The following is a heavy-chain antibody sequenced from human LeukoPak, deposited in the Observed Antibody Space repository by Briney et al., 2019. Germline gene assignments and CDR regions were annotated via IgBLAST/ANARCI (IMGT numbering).Heavy chain of an antibody. CDR2: ISSSSTYI. D-gene: IGHD3-16*01. V-gene: IGHV3-21*01. CDR1: GFTFSSYS. Sequence: GGSLRLSCAASGFTFSSYSMNWVRQAPGKGLEWVSSISSSSTYIYYADSVKGRFTVSRDNAKNSLYLQMNSLRAEDTAVYYCAGTKYIGAAIDYWGQGTLVTVSS. CDR3: AGTKYIGAAIDY. J-gene: IGHJ4*02.